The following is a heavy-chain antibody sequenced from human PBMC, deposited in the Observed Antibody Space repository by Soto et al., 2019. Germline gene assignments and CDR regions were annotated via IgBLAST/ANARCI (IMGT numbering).Heavy chain of an antibody. CDR2: INPNSGGT. D-gene: IGHD3-16*01. CDR3: GRDGWGSYAFFAISSYYGMAA. Sequence: QVQLVQSGAEVKKPGASVKVSCKASGYTFTGYYMHWVRQAPGQGLEWMGWINPNSGGTNYAQKFEGWVTRTRDPSISTAYRERGGLRSDDTAVYYWGRDGWGSYAFFAISSYYGMAAGGKGTTVPVSP. V-gene: IGHV1-2*04. CDR1: GYTFTGYY. J-gene: IGHJ6*04.